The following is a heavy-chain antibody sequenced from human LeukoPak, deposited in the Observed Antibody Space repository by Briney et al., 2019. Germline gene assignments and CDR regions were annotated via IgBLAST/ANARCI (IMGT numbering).Heavy chain of an antibody. CDR1: GFTFSSYS. D-gene: IGHD3-22*01. J-gene: IGHJ4*02. V-gene: IGHV3-21*01. CDR3: ARLRRNSDRSGFYYYYDN. Sequence: GGSLRLSCAASGFTFSSYSFNWVRQAPGKGLEWVSSINTVASYIYYADSVRGRFTISRDNAENSLWLQMNGLRAEDPAVYYCARLRRNSDRSGFYYYYDNWGRGTLVTVSS. CDR2: INTVASYI.